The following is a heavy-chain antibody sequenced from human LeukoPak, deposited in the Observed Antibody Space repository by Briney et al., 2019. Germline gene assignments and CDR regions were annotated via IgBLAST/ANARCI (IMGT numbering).Heavy chain of an antibody. J-gene: IGHJ4*02. CDR1: GFSFSSYW. D-gene: IGHD2-2*02. CDR2: IKLDGSEK. V-gene: IGHV3-7*01. Sequence: AESLRLSCAASGFSFSSYWMSWVRQAPGKGLEWVSNIKLDGSEKYYVNSLKERLSISRENAKNSLYLKMNSLRAEDTAVYYCARVSVRRNRYCSSTSCYNTDYFDYWGQGTLVTVSS. CDR3: ARVSVRRNRYCSSTSCYNTDYFDY.